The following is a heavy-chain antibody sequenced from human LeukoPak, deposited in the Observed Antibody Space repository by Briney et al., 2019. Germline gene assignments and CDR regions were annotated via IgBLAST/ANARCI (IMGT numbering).Heavy chain of an antibody. Sequence: PGGSLRLSCAASGFTFSTYEMNWVRQAPGKGLEWVSYISSSGGTIHYSDSVKGRFTISRDNAKNSLYLQMNSLRAEDTAVYYCAKEGRRDGYNTLDYWGQGTLVTVSS. CDR3: AKEGRRDGYNTLDY. D-gene: IGHD5-24*01. CDR2: ISSSGGTI. V-gene: IGHV3-48*03. CDR1: GFTFSTYE. J-gene: IGHJ4*02.